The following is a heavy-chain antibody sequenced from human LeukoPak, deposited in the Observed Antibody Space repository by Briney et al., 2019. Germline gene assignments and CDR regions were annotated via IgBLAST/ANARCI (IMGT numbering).Heavy chain of an antibody. V-gene: IGHV3-43*02. CDR3: SRDRDTSGWDN. J-gene: IGHJ4*02. D-gene: IGHD6-19*01. CDR1: GFTFDYYA. Sequence: GGSLRLSCAASGFTFDYYAMHWVRQPPGKGLEWVSFITGDGGGTYYAGSVKGRFTISRDNRKNSLYLQMNGLTTEDTALYYCSRDRDTSGWDNWGQGALVTVSS. CDR2: ITGDGGGT.